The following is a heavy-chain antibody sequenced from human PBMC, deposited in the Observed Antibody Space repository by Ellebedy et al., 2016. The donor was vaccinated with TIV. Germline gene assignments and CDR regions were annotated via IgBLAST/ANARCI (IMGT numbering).Heavy chain of an antibody. CDR2: IIPIFGTA. V-gene: IGHV1-69*13. Sequence: AASVKVSCKASGGTFSSYAISWVRQAPGQGLEWMGGIIPIFGTANYAQKFQGRVTITADESTSTAYMELSSLRSEDTAVYYCARDYDSSGYYNLGYWGQGTLVTVSS. CDR1: GGTFSSYA. J-gene: IGHJ4*02. D-gene: IGHD3-22*01. CDR3: ARDYDSSGYYNLGY.